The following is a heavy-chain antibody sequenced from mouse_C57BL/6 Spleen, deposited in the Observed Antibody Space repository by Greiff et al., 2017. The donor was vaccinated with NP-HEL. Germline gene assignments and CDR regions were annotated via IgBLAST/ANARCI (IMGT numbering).Heavy chain of an antibody. CDR1: GFNIKNTY. J-gene: IGHJ1*03. CDR3: AMWDYSGSSPLYFDV. Sequence: VQLKEPVAELVRPGASVKLSCTASGFNIKNTYMHWVKQRPEQGLEWIGRIDPANGNTKYATKFQGKATITADTSSNTAYLQLSSLTSEDTAIYYCAMWDYSGSSPLYFDVWGTGTTVTVSS. V-gene: IGHV14-3*01. D-gene: IGHD1-1*01. CDR2: IDPANGNT.